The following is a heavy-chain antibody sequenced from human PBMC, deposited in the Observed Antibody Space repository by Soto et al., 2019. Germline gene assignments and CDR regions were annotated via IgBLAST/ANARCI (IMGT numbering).Heavy chain of an antibody. D-gene: IGHD6-19*01. Sequence: GGSLRLSCAASGFTFSSYAMSWVRQAPGKGLEWVSAISGSGGSTYYADSVKGRFTISRDNSKNTLYLQMNSLRAEDTAVYYCAKVNYGISGLEYYFDYWGQGTLVTVSS. CDR3: AKVNYGISGLEYYFDY. J-gene: IGHJ4*02. V-gene: IGHV3-23*01. CDR2: ISGSGGST. CDR1: GFTFSSYA.